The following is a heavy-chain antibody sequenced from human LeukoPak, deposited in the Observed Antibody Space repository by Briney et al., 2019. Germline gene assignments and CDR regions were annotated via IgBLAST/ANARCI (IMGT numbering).Heavy chain of an antibody. V-gene: IGHV4-59*01. J-gene: IGHJ6*02. Sequence: SETLSLTCTVSGGSISGYYWSWIRQPPGKGLEWIAYIYYNGISNYNPSLKSRVTISVDTSKNQFSLKLRSVTAADTAVYYCERNLYGMDVWGRGPTVTVSS. CDR2: IYYNGIS. CDR3: ERNLYGMDV. CDR1: GGSISGYY. D-gene: IGHD1-14*01.